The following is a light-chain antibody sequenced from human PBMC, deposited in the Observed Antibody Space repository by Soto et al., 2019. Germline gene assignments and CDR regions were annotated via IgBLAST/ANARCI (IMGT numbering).Light chain of an antibody. V-gene: IGLV3-1*01. CDR1: KLGDKY. Sequence: SYELTQPPSVSVSPGQTASITCSGDKLGDKYACWYQQKPGQSPVLVIYQDSKRPSGIPERFSGSNSGNTATLTISGTQAXXXXXXYCQAWDSSTVVFGGGTKLTVL. J-gene: IGLJ2*01. CDR3: QAWDSSTVV. CDR2: QDS.